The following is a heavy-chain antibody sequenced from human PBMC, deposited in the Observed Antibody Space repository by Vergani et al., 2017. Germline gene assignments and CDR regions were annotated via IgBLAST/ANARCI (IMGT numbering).Heavy chain of an antibody. J-gene: IGHJ4*02. CDR3: ARDKRYFDWLLYPFDY. V-gene: IGHV3-48*01. CDR1: GFTFSSYS. CDR2: ISSSSTI. Sequence: EVQLVESGGGLVQPGGSLRLSCAASGFTFSSYSMNWVRQAPGKGLEWVSYISSSSTIYYADSVKGRFTISRDNAKNSLYLQMNSLRAEDTAVYYCARDKRYFDWLLYPFDYWGQGTLVTVSS. D-gene: IGHD3-9*01.